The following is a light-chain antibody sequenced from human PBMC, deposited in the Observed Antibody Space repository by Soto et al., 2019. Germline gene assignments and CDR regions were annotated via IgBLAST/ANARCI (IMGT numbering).Light chain of an antibody. CDR2: EVS. Sequence: HSVLTQPASVSGSPGQSITISCTGTSSDVGGYNYVSWYQQHPGKAPKLMIYEVSNRPSGVSNRFSGSKSGNTASLTISGLQAEDEADYYCSSYTSSSTSFGGGTKLTVL. CDR1: SSDVGGYNY. CDR3: SSYTSSSTS. V-gene: IGLV2-14*01. J-gene: IGLJ2*01.